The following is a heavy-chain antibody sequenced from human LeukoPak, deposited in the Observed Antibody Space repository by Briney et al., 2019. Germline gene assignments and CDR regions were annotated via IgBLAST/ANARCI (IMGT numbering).Heavy chain of an antibody. CDR1: GFTFDDYA. CDR2: ISWDGGST. Sequence: GGSLRLSCAASGFTFDDYAMHWVRQAPGKGLEWVSLISWDGGSTYYADSVKGRFTISKDNSKNSLYLQMNSLRAEDTALYYCAKAYYGSGTSYYGMDVWGQGTTVTVSS. V-gene: IGHV3-43D*03. D-gene: IGHD3-10*01. J-gene: IGHJ6*02. CDR3: AKAYYGSGTSYYGMDV.